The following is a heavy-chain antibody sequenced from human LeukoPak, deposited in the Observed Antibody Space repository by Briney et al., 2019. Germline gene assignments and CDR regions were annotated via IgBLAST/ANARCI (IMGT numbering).Heavy chain of an antibody. CDR2: IYRSGST. CDR3: VRPGLLVAGPFDN. CDR1: GYSISSGYY. D-gene: IGHD6-19*01. Sequence: SETLSLTCAVSGYSISSGYYWGWIRQPPGKGLEWIGSIYRSGSTYYNPSLKSRVTISVDTSKNQFSLKLNSVTAADTAVYYCVRPGLLVAGPFDNWGQGTLVTVSS. J-gene: IGHJ4*02. V-gene: IGHV4-38-2*01.